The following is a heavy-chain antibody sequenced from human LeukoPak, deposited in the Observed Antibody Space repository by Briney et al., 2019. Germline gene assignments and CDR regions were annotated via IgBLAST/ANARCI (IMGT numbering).Heavy chain of an antibody. V-gene: IGHV3-23*01. CDR3: AKKYYYGSGTYIFYFDY. D-gene: IGHD3-10*01. CDR1: GFTFVGNA. Sequence: GGSLRLSCAASGFTFVGNAVTWVRQAPGKGLEWVSTIGGSGDTYYADSVKGRFTISRDDSKSTLSLQMNSLRAEDTALYYCAKKYYYGSGTYIFYFDYWGQGTPVTVSS. CDR2: IGGSGDT. J-gene: IGHJ4*02.